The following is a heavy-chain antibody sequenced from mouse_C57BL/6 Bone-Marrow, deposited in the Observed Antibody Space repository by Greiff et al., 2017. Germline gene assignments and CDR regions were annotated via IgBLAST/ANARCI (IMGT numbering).Heavy chain of an antibody. D-gene: IGHD2-5*01. Sequence: VQLQQPGAELVKPGASVKMSCKASGYTFTSYWITWVKQRPGQGLEWIGDIYPGSGSTNNNEKFKSKATLTVDTSSSTAYMQLSSLTSEDSAVYYCARPYYSNYWYFDVWGTETTVTVSS. CDR3: ARPYYSNYWYFDV. J-gene: IGHJ1*03. V-gene: IGHV1-55*01. CDR2: IYPGSGST. CDR1: GYTFTSYW.